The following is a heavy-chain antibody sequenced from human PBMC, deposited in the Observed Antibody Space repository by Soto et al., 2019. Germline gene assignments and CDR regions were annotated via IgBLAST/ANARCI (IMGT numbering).Heavy chain of an antibody. Sequence: PGGSLRLSCAASGFAVSSKYMTWVRQAPGKGLEWVSVIYGGGTTYYADSVKGRFTIHRDTSKNTLYLQMNSLRAEDTAVYYCVQTTGWPGFDFWGQGTLVTVSS. CDR2: IYGGGTT. D-gene: IGHD6-19*01. J-gene: IGHJ4*02. CDR1: GFAVSSKY. V-gene: IGHV3-53*01. CDR3: VQTTGWPGFDF.